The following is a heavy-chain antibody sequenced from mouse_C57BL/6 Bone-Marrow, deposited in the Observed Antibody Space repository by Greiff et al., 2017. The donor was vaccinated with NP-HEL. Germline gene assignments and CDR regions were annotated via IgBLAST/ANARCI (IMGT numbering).Heavy chain of an antibody. Sequence: QVQLQQSGAELARPGASVKLSCKASGYTFTSYGISWVKQRTGQGLEWIGEIYPRSGNTYYNEKFKGKATLTADKSSSTAYMELRSLTSEDSAVYFGARSGVYDGYRGFAYWGQGTLVTVSA. J-gene: IGHJ3*01. CDR3: ARSGVYDGYRGFAY. D-gene: IGHD2-3*01. CDR1: GYTFTSYG. V-gene: IGHV1-81*01. CDR2: IYPRSGNT.